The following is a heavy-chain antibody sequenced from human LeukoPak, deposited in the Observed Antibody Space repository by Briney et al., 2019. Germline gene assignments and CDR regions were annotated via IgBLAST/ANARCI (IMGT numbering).Heavy chain of an antibody. V-gene: IGHV3-30*04. D-gene: IGHD5-24*01. Sequence: PGGSLRLSCAASGFTFSSYAMHWVRQAPGKGLEWVAVISYDGSNKYYADSVKGRFTISRDNSKNTLYLQMNSLRAEDTAVYYCAGGPAIEMATISQFDYWGQGTLVTVSS. CDR3: AGGPAIEMATISQFDY. CDR1: GFTFSSYA. J-gene: IGHJ4*02. CDR2: ISYDGSNK.